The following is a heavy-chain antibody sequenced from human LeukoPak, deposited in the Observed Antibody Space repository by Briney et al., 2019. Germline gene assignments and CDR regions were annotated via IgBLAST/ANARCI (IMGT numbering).Heavy chain of an antibody. D-gene: IGHD3-9*01. CDR3: ASGRYPGRYYYYMDV. CDR1: GYTFTSYY. J-gene: IGHJ6*03. V-gene: IGHV1-46*01. CDR2: INPSGGST. Sequence: ASVKVSCKASGYTFTSYYMHWVRQAPGQRLEWMGIINPSGGSTSYAQKFQGRVTMTRDMSTSTVYMELSSLRSEDTAVYYCASGRYPGRYYYYMDVWGKGTTVTVSS.